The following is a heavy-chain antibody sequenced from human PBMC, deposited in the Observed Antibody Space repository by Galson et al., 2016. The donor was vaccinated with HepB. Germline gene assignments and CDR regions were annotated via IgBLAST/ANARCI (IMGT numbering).Heavy chain of an antibody. Sequence: SLRLSCAASGLTFSNAWMSWVRQAPGKGLEWVGRINTKTDGGTTEYAAPVKGRFTISRDDSINTLYLQMNTLKSDDTALYYCTTDLTSGWYAHWGQGTLVTVSS. V-gene: IGHV3-15*01. D-gene: IGHD6-19*01. J-gene: IGHJ4*02. CDR2: INTKTDGGTT. CDR1: GLTFSNAW. CDR3: TTDLTSGWYAH.